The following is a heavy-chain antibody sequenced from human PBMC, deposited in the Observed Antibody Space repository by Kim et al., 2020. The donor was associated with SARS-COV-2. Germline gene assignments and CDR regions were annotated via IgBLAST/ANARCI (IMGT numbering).Heavy chain of an antibody. CDR2: ISGSGGAT. Sequence: GGSLRLSCAASGFTFGSYAMTWVRQAPGKGLEWVSGISGSGGATYYADSVKGRVTISRDNSKSTVYLQMNSLRAEDTAIYYCAKGWLATKVTKEVESSWGQGTRVTVSS. CDR1: GFTFGSYA. J-gene: IGHJ5*02. CDR3: AKGWLATKVTKEVESS. D-gene: IGHD5-12*01. V-gene: IGHV3-23*01.